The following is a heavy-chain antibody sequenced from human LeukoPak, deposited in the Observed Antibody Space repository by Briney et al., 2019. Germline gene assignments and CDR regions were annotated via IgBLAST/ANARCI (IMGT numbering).Heavy chain of an antibody. Sequence: PWGSLSLSCAASGFTFSGYALSWVRQAPGKGLEWASAISGSGGSSYYAYPVKGRFTTSEANSTNSLYLQMNSLRAEATAYYSSAKSRAGSADWALQIFDNWGQGTLVTVSS. D-gene: IGHD3-9*01. CDR1: GFTFSGYA. CDR3: AKSRAGSADWALQIFDN. V-gene: IGHV3-23*01. CDR2: ISGSGGSS. J-gene: IGHJ4*02.